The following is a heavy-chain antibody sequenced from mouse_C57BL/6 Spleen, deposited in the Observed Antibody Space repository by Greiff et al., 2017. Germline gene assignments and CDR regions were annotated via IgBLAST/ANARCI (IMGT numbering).Heavy chain of an antibody. Sequence: DVHLVESGGDLVKPGGSLKLSCAASGFTFSSYGMSWVRQTPDKRLEWVATISSGGSYTYYPDSVKGRFTISRDNAKNTLYLQMSSLKSEDTAMYYCARQGGTTVGYFDVWGTGTTVTVSS. J-gene: IGHJ1*03. CDR2: ISSGGSYT. V-gene: IGHV5-6*01. CDR1: GFTFSSYG. D-gene: IGHD1-1*01. CDR3: ARQGGTTVGYFDV.